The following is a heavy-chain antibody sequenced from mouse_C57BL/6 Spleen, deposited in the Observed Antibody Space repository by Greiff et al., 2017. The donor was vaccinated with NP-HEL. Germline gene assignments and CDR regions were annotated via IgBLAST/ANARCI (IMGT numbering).Heavy chain of an antibody. CDR2: IYPSDSET. CDR1: GYTFTSYW. Sequence: QVQLQQPGAELVRPGSSVKLSCKASGYTFTSYWMDWVKQRPGQGLEWIGNIYPSDSETHYNQKFKDKATLTVDKASSTAYMQLSSLTSEDSAVYYCARFYDVYYSFDYWGQGTTLTVSS. V-gene: IGHV1-61*01. D-gene: IGHD2-3*01. J-gene: IGHJ2*01. CDR3: ARFYDVYYSFDY.